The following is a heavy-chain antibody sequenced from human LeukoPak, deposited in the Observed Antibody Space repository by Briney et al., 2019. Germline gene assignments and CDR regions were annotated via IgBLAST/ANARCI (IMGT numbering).Heavy chain of an antibody. V-gene: IGHV1-24*01. CDR2: FDPEDGET. CDR1: GYTLTELS. Sequence: GASVKVSCKVSGYTLTELSMHWVRQAPGKGLEWMGGFDPEDGETIYAQKFQGRVTMTEDTSTDTAYMELSSLRSEDTAVYYCATDGHRYYYYGMDVWGQGTTVTVSS. J-gene: IGHJ6*02. CDR3: ATDGHRYYYYGMDV.